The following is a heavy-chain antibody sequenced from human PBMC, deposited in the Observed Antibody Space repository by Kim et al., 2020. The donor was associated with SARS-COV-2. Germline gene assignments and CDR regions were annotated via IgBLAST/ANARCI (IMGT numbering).Heavy chain of an antibody. CDR2: IKQDASEK. D-gene: IGHD3-10*01. V-gene: IGHV3-7*01. Sequence: GGSLRLSCAASGFTFSLYSMTWVRQAPGKGLEWVANIKQDASEKYYVDSVKGRFTISRDNAKNSLYLQMNSQRAEDTALYYCARGVNPRGSGGQRWYAFDIWGQGTMFTVSS. CDR3: ARGVNPRGSGGQRWYAFDI. CDR1: GFTFSLYS. J-gene: IGHJ3*02.